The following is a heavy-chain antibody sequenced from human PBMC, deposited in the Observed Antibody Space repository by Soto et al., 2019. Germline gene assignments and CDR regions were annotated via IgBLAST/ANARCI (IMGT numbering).Heavy chain of an antibody. Sequence: SETLSLTCAVYGGSFSGYYWSWIRQPPGKGLEWIGEINHSGSTNYNPSLKSRVTISVDTSKNQFSLKLSSVTAADTAVYYCARRSASGWYDYWGQGTLVT. CDR1: GGSFSGYY. J-gene: IGHJ4*02. D-gene: IGHD6-19*01. CDR2: INHSGST. V-gene: IGHV4-34*01. CDR3: ARRSASGWYDY.